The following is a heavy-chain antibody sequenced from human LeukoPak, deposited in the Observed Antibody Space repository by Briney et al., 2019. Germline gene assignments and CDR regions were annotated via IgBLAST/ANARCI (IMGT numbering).Heavy chain of an antibody. CDR3: ARGSMITFD. CDR2: IYTTGST. D-gene: IGHD3-16*01. Sequence: SQTLSLTCTVSGGSISSGSYYWSWTRQPAGKELEWIGRIYTTGSTNYSPSLKSRVTISVDTSKNQFSLKLSSVTAADTAVYYCARGSMITFDWGQGTLVTVSS. J-gene: IGHJ4*02. CDR1: GGSISSGSYY. V-gene: IGHV4-61*02.